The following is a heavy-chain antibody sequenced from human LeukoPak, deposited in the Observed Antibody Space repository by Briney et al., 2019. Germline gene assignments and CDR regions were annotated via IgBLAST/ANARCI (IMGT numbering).Heavy chain of an antibody. CDR2: IYYSGST. Sequence: PSETLSLTCTVSGGSISSSSYYWGWIRQPPGKGLEWIGSIYYSGSTYYNPSLKSRVTISVDTSKNQFSLKLSSVTAADTAVYYCAREQISASGYDYLDYWGQGTLVTVSS. J-gene: IGHJ4*02. CDR3: AREQISASGYDYLDY. CDR1: GGSISSSSYY. D-gene: IGHD5-12*01. V-gene: IGHV4-39*07.